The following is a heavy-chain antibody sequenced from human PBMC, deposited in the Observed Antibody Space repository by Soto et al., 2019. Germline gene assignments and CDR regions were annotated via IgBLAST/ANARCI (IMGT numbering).Heavy chain of an antibody. CDR1: GYTITSYC. Sequence: AAVEVSCEASGYTITSYCSSSVRHSPGQGLEWMGWSSDYNGNTNYAQKLQGRVTMTTDTYTSTAYMELRSLRAEHTAVYYCAKDYRSLLYGMDVWGQGPTVTDSS. J-gene: IGHJ6*01. CDR2: SSDYNGNT. D-gene: IGHD3-16*02. V-gene: IGHV1-18*01. CDR3: AKDYRSLLYGMDV.